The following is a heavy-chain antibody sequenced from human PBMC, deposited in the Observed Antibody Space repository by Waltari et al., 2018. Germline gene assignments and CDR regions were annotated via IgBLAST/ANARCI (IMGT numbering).Heavy chain of an antibody. J-gene: IGHJ4*02. D-gene: IGHD2-15*01. CDR3: ARDPGGHCSGGSCYPGDFDY. Sequence: QVQLVQSGAEVKKPGASVKVSCKASGYTFTGYYMHWVRQAPGQGLEWMGIINPSGGSTSYAQKFQGRVTMTRDTSTSTVYMELSSLRSEDTAVYYCARDPGGHCSGGSCYPGDFDYWGQGTLVTVSS. CDR1: GYTFTGYY. CDR2: INPSGGST. V-gene: IGHV1-46*01.